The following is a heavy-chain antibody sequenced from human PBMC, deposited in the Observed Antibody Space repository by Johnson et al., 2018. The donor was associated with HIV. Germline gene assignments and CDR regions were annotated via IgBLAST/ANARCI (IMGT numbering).Heavy chain of an antibody. V-gene: IGHV3-9*01. Sequence: VQLVESGGDLVQPGKSLRLSCAASGFTFSSYDMHWVRQAPGKGLEWVSGISWNSGSIGYADSVKGRFTISRDNAKNSLYLQMNSLRAEDTALYYCAKDLPGYSSSWYGAFDIWGQGTMVIVSS. CDR2: ISWNSGSI. D-gene: IGHD6-13*01. CDR3: AKDLPGYSSSWYGAFDI. CDR1: GFTFSSYD. J-gene: IGHJ3*02.